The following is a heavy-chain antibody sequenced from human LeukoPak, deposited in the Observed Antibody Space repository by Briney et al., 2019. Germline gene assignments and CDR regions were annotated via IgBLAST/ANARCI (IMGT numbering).Heavy chain of an antibody. J-gene: IGHJ5*02. V-gene: IGHV3-11*01. D-gene: IGHD3-3*01. CDR1: GFTFRDYY. CDR3: AREVRHRNQSDFWSGYYRGGENWFDP. CDR2: ISSSGSTI. Sequence: GGSLRLSCAASGFTFRDYYMSWIRQAPGKGLEGVSYISSSGSTIYYADSVKGRFTMSRDNAKNSLYLQMNSLRAEDTAVYYCAREVRHRNQSDFWSGYYRGGENWFDPWGQGTLVTVSS.